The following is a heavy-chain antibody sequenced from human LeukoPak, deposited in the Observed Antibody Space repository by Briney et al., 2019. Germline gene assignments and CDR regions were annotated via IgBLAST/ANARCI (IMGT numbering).Heavy chain of an antibody. V-gene: IGHV4-34*01. CDR2: FDQSGST. J-gene: IGHJ5*02. Sequence: SETLSLTCAVYGGSFNNYYWNWVRQPPGKGLEWIGEFDQSGSTKYNPSLKSRVTISPGTSDNQLSLRLTSVTAADTAVYYCTRDPTPRGGWFDPWGQGTQVSVSS. CDR3: TRDPTPRGGWFDP. D-gene: IGHD3-10*01. CDR1: GGSFNNYY.